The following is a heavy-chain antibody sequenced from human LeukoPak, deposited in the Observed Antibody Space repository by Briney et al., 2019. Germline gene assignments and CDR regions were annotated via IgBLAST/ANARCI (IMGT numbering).Heavy chain of an antibody. V-gene: IGHV4-30-4*01. J-gene: IGHJ6*02. CDR3: ARDLYYYGMDV. CDR2: IYYSGST. CDR1: GGSISSGDYY. Sequence: ASQTLSLICTVSGGSISSGDYYWSWIRQPPGKGLEWIGYIYYSGSTYYNPSLKSRVTISVDTSKNQFSLKLSSVTAADTAVYYCARDLYYYGMDVWGQGTTVTVSS.